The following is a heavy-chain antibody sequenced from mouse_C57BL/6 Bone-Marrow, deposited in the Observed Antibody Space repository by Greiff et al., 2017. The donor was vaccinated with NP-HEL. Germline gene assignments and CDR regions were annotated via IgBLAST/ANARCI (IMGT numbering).Heavy chain of an antibody. CDR1: GFTFSDYG. J-gene: IGHJ4*01. D-gene: IGHD2-4*01. CDR2: ISSGSSTI. Sequence: EVHLVESGGGLVQPGGSLKLSCAASGFTFSDYGMHWVRQAPEKGLEWVAYISSGSSTIYYADTVKGRFTISRDNAKNTLFLQMTSLRSEDTAMYYCARRGMITTLYYYAMDYWGQGTSVTVSS. CDR3: ARRGMITTLYYYAMDY. V-gene: IGHV5-17*01.